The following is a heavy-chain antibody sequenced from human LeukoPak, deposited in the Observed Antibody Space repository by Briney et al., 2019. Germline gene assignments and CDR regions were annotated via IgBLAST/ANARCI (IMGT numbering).Heavy chain of an antibody. D-gene: IGHD2-2*01. CDR1: GISVSNGAYY. V-gene: IGHV4-31*11. Sequence: SETLSLTCAVSGISVSNGAYYWNWIRQDPGKDLEWIGHIYKTGTTQYNPSLESRVTISIDTWKNQFSLKLTSVTVADTAVYYCARSPTGYCSRTSCRYNWFDPWGQGTLVTVSS. CDR3: ARSPTGYCSRTSCRYNWFDP. J-gene: IGHJ5*02. CDR2: IYKTGTT.